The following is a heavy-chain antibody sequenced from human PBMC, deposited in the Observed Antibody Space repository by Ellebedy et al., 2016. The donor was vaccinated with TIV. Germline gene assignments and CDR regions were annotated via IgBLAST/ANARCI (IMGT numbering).Heavy chain of an antibody. CDR2: IRYSGST. D-gene: IGHD5-24*01. CDR3: ARHRGADIEMTTITDYFDF. CDR1: GGSISSYY. J-gene: IGHJ4*02. V-gene: IGHV4-59*08. Sequence: MPSETLSLTCTVSGGSISSYYWSWIRQPPGKGLEWIGYIRYSGSTNCHPSLKSRVTISVDTSKNQFSLRLSSVTAADTAVYYCARHRGADIEMTTITDYFDFWGQGTRVTVSS.